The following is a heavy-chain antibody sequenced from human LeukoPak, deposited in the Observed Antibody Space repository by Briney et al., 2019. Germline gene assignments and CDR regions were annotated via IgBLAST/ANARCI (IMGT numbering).Heavy chain of an antibody. V-gene: IGHV4-30-4*08. D-gene: IGHD1-26*01. CDR2: IYYSGST. Sequence: SETLSLTXTVSGGSISSGDYYWSWIRQPPGKGLEWIGYIYYSGSTYYNPSLKSRVTISVDTSKNQFSLKLSSVTAADTAVYYCARAPSGSYVSWFDPWGQGTLVTVSS. CDR3: ARAPSGSYVSWFDP. CDR1: GGSISSGDYY. J-gene: IGHJ5*02.